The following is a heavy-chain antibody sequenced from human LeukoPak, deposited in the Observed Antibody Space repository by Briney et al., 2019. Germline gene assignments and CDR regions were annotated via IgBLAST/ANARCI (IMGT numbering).Heavy chain of an antibody. Sequence: GGSLRLSCAASGFTFSSYAMSWVRQAPGKGLEWVSSISSSSSSYIYYADSVKGRFTISRDNAKNSLYLQMNSLRAEDTAVYYCASLRLLGAEFDYWGQGTLVTVSS. CDR3: ASLRLLGAEFDY. CDR1: GFTFSSYA. CDR2: ISSSSSSYI. V-gene: IGHV3-21*01. J-gene: IGHJ4*02. D-gene: IGHD2-21*01.